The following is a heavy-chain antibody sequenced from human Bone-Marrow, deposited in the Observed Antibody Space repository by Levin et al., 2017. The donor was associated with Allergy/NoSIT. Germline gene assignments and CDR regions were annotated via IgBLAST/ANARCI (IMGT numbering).Heavy chain of an antibody. CDR1: GFTLSSYW. CDR3: GLSGTTNGMDV. D-gene: IGHD1-7*01. CDR2: INQDGSEK. J-gene: IGHJ6*02. Sequence: GESLKISCAASGFTLSSYWMSWVRQAPGKGLEWVAKINQDGSEKNYVDSVKGRFTISRDNAKNSLYLQMNGLRAEDTAVYYCGLSGTTNGMDVWGPGTTVIVSS. V-gene: IGHV3-7*01.